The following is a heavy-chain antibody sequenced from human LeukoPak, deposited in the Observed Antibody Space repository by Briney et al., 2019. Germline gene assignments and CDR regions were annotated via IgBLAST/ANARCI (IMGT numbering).Heavy chain of an antibody. CDR3: ARDIAVAPREAFDI. Sequence: GGSLRLSCAASGFTFSSYWMSWVRQAPGKGLEWVANIRQDGSEKYSVDSVRGRFTISRDNAKNSLFLQMNSLKVVDTAVYYCARDIAVAPREAFDIWGQGTMVTVSS. J-gene: IGHJ3*02. V-gene: IGHV3-7*04. D-gene: IGHD6-19*01. CDR2: IRQDGSEK. CDR1: GFTFSSYW.